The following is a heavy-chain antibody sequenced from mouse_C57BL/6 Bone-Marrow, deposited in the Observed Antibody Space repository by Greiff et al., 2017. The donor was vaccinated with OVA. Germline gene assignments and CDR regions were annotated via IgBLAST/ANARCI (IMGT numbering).Heavy chain of an antibody. CDR1: GYTFTSYW. Sequence: QVHVKQPGAELVKPGASVKLSCKASGYTFTSYWMHWVKQRPGQGLEWIGRIHPNSGSTNYNEKFKSKATLTVDKSSSTAYMQLSSLTSEDSAVYYCARKGPAMGGWGQGTSVTVSS. V-gene: IGHV1-64*01. D-gene: IGHD3-3*01. CDR3: ARKGPAMGG. CDR2: IHPNSGST. J-gene: IGHJ4*01.